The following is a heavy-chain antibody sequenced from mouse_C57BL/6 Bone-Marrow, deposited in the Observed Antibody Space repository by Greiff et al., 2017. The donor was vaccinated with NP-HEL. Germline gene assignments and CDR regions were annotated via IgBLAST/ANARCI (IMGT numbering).Heavy chain of an antibody. CDR3: ARGRYYGSLPWFAY. V-gene: IGHV3-6*01. D-gene: IGHD1-1*01. CDR2: ISYDGST. CDR1: GYSITSGYY. J-gene: IGHJ3*01. Sequence: ESGPGLVKPSQSLSLTCSVTGYSITSGYYWNWIRQFPGNKLEWMGYISYDGSTNYNPSLKNRISITRDTSKNQFFLKLNSVTTEDTATYYGARGRYYGSLPWFAYWGQGTLVTVSA.